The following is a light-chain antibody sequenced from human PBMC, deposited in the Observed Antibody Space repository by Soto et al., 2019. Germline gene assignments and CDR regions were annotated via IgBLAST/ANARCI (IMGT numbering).Light chain of an antibody. Sequence: DIQLTQSPSSLSASVGDRVTITCRVSQGISSYLNWYRQKPGKAPKLLIYDASNLETGVPSRFSGSGSGTDFTFTISSLQPEDIATYYCQHYDNFPRAITFGQGTRLEIK. CDR3: QHYDNFPRAIT. V-gene: IGKV1-33*01. CDR1: QGISSY. CDR2: DAS. J-gene: IGKJ5*01.